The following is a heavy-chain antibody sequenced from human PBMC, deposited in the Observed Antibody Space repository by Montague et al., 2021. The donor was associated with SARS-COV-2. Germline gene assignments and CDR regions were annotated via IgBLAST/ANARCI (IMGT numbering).Heavy chain of an antibody. CDR2: IYYSGTT. J-gene: IGHJ6*02. CDR1: GGSISSSDSY. V-gene: IGHV4-39*01. Sequence: SETLSLTCTVSGGSISSSDSYWGWIRQPLGKGLEWIGNIYYSGTTYYNPSLKSRITMAVDTSKSQFSLRLSSVTAADTAIHYCARTSRGSRYFYGVDVWGQGTTVTVSS. CDR3: ARTSRGSRYFYGVDV. D-gene: IGHD3-10*01.